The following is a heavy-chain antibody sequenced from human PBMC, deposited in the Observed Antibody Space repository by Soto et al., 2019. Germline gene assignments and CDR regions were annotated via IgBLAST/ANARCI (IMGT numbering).Heavy chain of an antibody. Sequence: VGSLRLSCAASGLTFSRYWMHWVRQAPGKGLVWVSRINSDGSSTTYADSVKGRFTISRDNAKNTLYLQMNSLRAEDTAVYYCARDREYDILTGSDSWGQGTLVTVSS. J-gene: IGHJ4*02. CDR3: ARDREYDILTGSDS. D-gene: IGHD3-9*01. CDR1: GLTFSRYW. CDR2: INSDGSST. V-gene: IGHV3-74*01.